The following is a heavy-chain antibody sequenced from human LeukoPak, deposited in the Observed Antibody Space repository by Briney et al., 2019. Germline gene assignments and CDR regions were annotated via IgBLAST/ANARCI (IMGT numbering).Heavy chain of an antibody. CDR3: SRDAASWYQLPYGGPALHSFYP. V-gene: IGHV3-21*01. Sequence: GGSLRLSCAASGFTFSSYRMNWVRQAPGRGLEWVSSISSSSSSIYYADSVKGRFTISRDNAKNSLYLQMNSLRAEDTAVYYCSRDAASWYQLPYGGPALHSFYPWGHGTPVTVSS. D-gene: IGHD2-2*01. CDR1: GFTFSSYR. J-gene: IGHJ5*02. CDR2: ISSSSSSI.